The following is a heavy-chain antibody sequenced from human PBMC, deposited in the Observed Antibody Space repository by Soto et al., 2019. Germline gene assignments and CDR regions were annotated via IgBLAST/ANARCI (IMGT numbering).Heavy chain of an antibody. D-gene: IGHD3-16*02. J-gene: IGHJ4*01. Sequence: QVQLVESGGGVVQPGMSLRLSCSASGFTFTSYGMHWVRQPPGKGLEWVAFISYDGNNYYYADSVKGRFTISRDTSKSTLYLQMNSLRREDTAIYYCAKALGELSPESYDYWGHATLVTVSS. CDR3: AKALGELSPESYDY. CDR2: ISYDGNNY. V-gene: IGHV3-30*18. CDR1: GFTFTSYG.